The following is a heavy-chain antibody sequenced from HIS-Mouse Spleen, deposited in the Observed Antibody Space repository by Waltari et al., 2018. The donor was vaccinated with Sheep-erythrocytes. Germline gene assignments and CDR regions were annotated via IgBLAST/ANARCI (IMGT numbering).Heavy chain of an antibody. V-gene: IGHV1-69*04. Sequence: QVQLVQSGAEVKKPGSSVKVSCKASGGTFSSYAISWVRQAPGQGLEWMGRIIPILGIANYAQKFQGRVTITADKSTSTAYMELSSLRSEDTAVYYCAQTGATTPHFAYWGQGTLVTVSS. CDR3: AQTGATTPHFAY. CDR1: GGTFSSYA. D-gene: IGHD1-26*01. J-gene: IGHJ4*02. CDR2: IIPILGIA.